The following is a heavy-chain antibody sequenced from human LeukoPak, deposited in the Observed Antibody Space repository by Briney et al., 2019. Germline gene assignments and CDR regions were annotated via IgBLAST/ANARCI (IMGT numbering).Heavy chain of an antibody. CDR1: GGTFSSYA. J-gene: IGHJ3*02. D-gene: IGHD5-24*01. Sequence: SVKVSCKASGGTFSSYAISWVRQAPGQGLEWMGGIIPIFGTANYAQRFQGRVTITADESTSTAYMELSSLRSEDTAVYYCARAGRDGYNYYAFDIWGQGTMVTVSS. CDR3: ARAGRDGYNYYAFDI. CDR2: IIPIFGTA. V-gene: IGHV1-69*01.